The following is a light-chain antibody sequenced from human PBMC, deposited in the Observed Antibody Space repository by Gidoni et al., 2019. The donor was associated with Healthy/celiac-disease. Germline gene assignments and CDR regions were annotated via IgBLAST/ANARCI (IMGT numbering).Light chain of an antibody. J-gene: IGKJ3*01. V-gene: IGKV1-33*01. CDR1: QDISNY. CDR2: DAS. Sequence: DIQMTQSPSSLSASVGDRVTITCQASQDISNYLNWYQQQPGKAPKLLIYDASNLETGVPSRFSGRGSGTDFTITISSLQTEDIATYNSQQYENLPLTFGPGTKVEIK. CDR3: QQYENLPLT.